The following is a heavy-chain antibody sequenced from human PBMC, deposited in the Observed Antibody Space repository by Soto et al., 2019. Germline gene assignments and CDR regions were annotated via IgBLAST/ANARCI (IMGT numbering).Heavy chain of an antibody. J-gene: IGHJ4*02. Sequence: SETLSLTCTVSAASISSYYWSWIRQHPGKGLEWIGYIYYSGSTNYNPSLKRRVTISVDTSKNQFSLTLSSVTAADTAVYYCARRPVGALFDFWGQGTLVTVPQ. D-gene: IGHD1-26*01. CDR1: AASISSYY. CDR2: IYYSGST. CDR3: ARRPVGALFDF. V-gene: IGHV4-59*08.